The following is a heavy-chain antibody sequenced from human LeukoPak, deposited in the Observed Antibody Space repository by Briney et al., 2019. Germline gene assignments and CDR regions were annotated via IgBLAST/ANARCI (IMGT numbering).Heavy chain of an antibody. D-gene: IGHD2-21*01. V-gene: IGHV3-30*01. J-gene: IGHJ4*02. CDR1: GFTFSTYV. Sequence: PGGSLRLSCEASGFTFSTYVMHWVRQAPGKGLERVSEISYDGSNEYYADSVKGRFTISRGKSKNTLYLQMNSLTAEDSAVYYCARARVRGVSFFAYWGQGTLVTVSS. CDR3: ARARVRGVSFFAY. CDR2: ISYDGSNE.